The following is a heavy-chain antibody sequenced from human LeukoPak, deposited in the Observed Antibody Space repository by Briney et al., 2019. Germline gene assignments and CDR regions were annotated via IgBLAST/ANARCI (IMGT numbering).Heavy chain of an antibody. Sequence: ASVKVSCKASGYTFIGYYMHWVRQAPGQGLEWMGWINPDTGATDIAQKFQGRVAMTRDTSISAAYMELSRLRSDDTAVYFCTRDHCSYINCYEDYYYGMDVWGQGTTVTVSS. V-gene: IGHV1-2*02. D-gene: IGHD2-15*01. CDR2: INPDTGAT. CDR1: GYTFIGYY. CDR3: TRDHCSYINCYEDYYYGMDV. J-gene: IGHJ6*02.